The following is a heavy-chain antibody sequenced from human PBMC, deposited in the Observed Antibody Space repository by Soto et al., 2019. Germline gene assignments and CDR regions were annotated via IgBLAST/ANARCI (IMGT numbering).Heavy chain of an antibody. CDR1: GGSFSGYY. V-gene: IGHV4-34*01. CDR2: INHSGST. Sequence: QVQLQQWGAGLLKPSETLSLTCAVYGGSFSGYYWSWIRQPPGKGLEWIGEINHSGSTNYNPSLKSRVTISVDTSKNQFSLKLSSVTAADTAVYYCARGREGYDFWSGCDSWGQGTLVTVSS. D-gene: IGHD3-3*01. CDR3: ARGREGYDFWSGCDS. J-gene: IGHJ4*02.